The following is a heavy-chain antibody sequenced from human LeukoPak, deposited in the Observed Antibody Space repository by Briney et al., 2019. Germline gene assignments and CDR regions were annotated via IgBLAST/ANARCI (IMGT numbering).Heavy chain of an antibody. J-gene: IGHJ4*02. D-gene: IGHD6-13*01. Sequence: GGSLRLSCAASGFIVSHNYMTWVRQAPGKGLEWISVIHIDGTTYYADSVKGRFTISRDQANNTLYLQMNTLRDEDTAVYYCARGPRYSFYWGQGTLVSVSS. CDR1: GFIVSHNY. CDR2: IHIDGTT. V-gene: IGHV3-53*01. CDR3: ARGPRYSFY.